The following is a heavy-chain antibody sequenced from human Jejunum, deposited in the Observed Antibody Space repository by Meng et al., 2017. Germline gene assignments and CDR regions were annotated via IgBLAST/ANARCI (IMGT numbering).Heavy chain of an antibody. CDR3: ARMDSAVHYFDY. CDR1: CGSINSDGFT. CDR2: IYHTGSP. Sequence: QLQLQQSGSGLVKPSQTLSLTCAVSCGSINSDGFTWSWIRQPPGKGLEWIGYIYHTGSPYYNPSLKSRLTISVDKSVNQFSLKLSSVTAADTAVYYCARMDSAVHYFDYWGQGTLVTVSS. V-gene: IGHV4-30-2*01. D-gene: IGHD2-2*03. J-gene: IGHJ4*02.